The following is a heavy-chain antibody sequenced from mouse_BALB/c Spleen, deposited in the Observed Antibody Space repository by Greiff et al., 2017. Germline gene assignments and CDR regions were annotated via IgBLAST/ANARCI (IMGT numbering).Heavy chain of an antibody. Sequence: EVKLVESGGGLVKPGGSLKLSCAASGFTFSSYAMSWVRQTPEKRLEWVASISSGGSTYYPDSVKGRVTISRDNARNILYLQMSSLRAEDTAMYYCARDYGSRGWFAYWGQGTLVTVSA. V-gene: IGHV5-6-5*01. CDR3: ARDYGSRGWFAY. J-gene: IGHJ3*01. CDR1: GFTFSSYA. CDR2: ISSGGST. D-gene: IGHD1-1*01.